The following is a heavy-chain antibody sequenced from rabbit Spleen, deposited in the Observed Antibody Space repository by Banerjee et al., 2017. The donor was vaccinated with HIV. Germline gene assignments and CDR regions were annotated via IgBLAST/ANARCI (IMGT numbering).Heavy chain of an antibody. V-gene: IGHV1S40*01. D-gene: IGHD2-1*01. J-gene: IGHJ4*01. CDR2: IYGGSGGNS. Sequence: QSLEESGGDLVKPGASLTLTCTASGFSFSSSYYMCWVRQAPGKGLEWIACIYGGSGGNSRYASWVNGRFTISKTSSTTVTLQMTSLTAADTATYFCVRDQAGDADYGPYYLNLWGPGTLVTVS. CDR3: VRDQAGDADYGPYYLNL. CDR1: GFSFSSSYY.